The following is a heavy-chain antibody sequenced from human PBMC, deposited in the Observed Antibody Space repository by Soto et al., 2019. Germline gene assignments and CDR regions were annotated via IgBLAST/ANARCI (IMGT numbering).Heavy chain of an antibody. D-gene: IGHD2-15*01. V-gene: IGHV2-5*01. J-gene: IGHJ4*02. Sequence: QIILKESGPPRVRPTQPLTLTCTFSGFSLSTSGAGVAWIRQTPGKALEWLAVIYWHDDKRYNPFLRNKLSITHNNSNHQVVITMADMDTEDTGTYFCAHRGYLNGNWDRGFLDCWGQGTLFTISS. CDR3: AHRGYLNGNWDRGFLDC. CDR2: IYWHDDK. CDR1: GFSLSTSGAG.